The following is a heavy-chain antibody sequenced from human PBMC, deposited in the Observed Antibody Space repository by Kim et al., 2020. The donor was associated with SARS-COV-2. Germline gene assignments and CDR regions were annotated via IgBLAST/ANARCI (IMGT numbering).Heavy chain of an antibody. D-gene: IGHD3-22*01. CDR3: AKTSSGPYYYYGMDD. V-gene: IGHV3-48*02. Sequence: GGSLRLSCAASGFTFSSYSMNWVRQAPGKGLEWVSYISSSSSTIYYADSVKGRFTISRDNAKNSLYLQMNSLGDEDTAVYYCAKTSSGPYYYYGMDDWGQEPTGKVSS. J-gene: IGHJ6*02. CDR1: GFTFSSYS. CDR2: ISSSSSTI.